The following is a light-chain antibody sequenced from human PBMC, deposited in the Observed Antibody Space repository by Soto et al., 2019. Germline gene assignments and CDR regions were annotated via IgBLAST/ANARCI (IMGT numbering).Light chain of an antibody. CDR3: QQYGSSPIT. Sequence: EIVLKQSPVIVSLSPGERATLSCRASQTVDHFLAWYQLKPGKAPRLLIYDASSRATGIPDRFSGSGSGTDFTLTISRLEPEDFAVYYCQQYGSSPITFGQGTRLEI. CDR1: QTVDHF. V-gene: IGKV3-20*01. CDR2: DAS. J-gene: IGKJ5*01.